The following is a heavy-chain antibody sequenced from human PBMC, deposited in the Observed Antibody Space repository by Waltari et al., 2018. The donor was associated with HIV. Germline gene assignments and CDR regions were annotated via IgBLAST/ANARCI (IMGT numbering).Heavy chain of an antibody. CDR2: LSPKSGKT. CDR3: TNGRPCAIFGDH. Sequence: QVQLVQSGAEVRKPGASVKVSCKNSGYTFGDYDVNWVRRAAGQGLEWMGWLSPKSGKTCSGHRFKDRVIMTRNTSTSTVFLELSGLEPQDTAVYYCTNGRPCAIFGDHWGQGTQVTVSS. D-gene: IGHD3-3*01. V-gene: IGHV1-8*01. CDR1: GYTFGDYD. J-gene: IGHJ5*02.